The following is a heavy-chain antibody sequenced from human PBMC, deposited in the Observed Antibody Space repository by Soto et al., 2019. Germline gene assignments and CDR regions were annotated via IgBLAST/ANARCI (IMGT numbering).Heavy chain of an antibody. CDR2: IIPIFGTA. V-gene: IGHV1-69*01. Sequence: QVQLVQSGAEVKKPGSSVKVSCKASVGTFSSYAISWVRQAPGQGLEWMGGIIPIFGTANYAQKFQGRVTITADESTSTAYMELSSLRSEDTAVYYCARRQNYYDSSGYYWYFDLWGRGTLVTVSS. J-gene: IGHJ2*01. D-gene: IGHD3-22*01. CDR1: VGTFSSYA. CDR3: ARRQNYYDSSGYYWYFDL.